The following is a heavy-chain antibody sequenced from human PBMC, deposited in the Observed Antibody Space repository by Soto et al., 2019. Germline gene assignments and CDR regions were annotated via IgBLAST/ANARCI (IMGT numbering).Heavy chain of an antibody. CDR3: ANGQFIGTNCSEVPGDY. Sequence: QVQLVESGGGVVQPGRSLRLSCAASGFTLSIYGMHWVRQAPGKGLEWVALTSYDGSNKYYADSVKGRFTISRDSSKNKVFLQMNSLRDEYTAVYYCANGQFIGTNCSEVPGDYWGQGTLVTVSS. D-gene: IGHD2-2*01. J-gene: IGHJ4*02. CDR1: GFTLSIYG. CDR2: TSYDGSNK. V-gene: IGHV3-30*18.